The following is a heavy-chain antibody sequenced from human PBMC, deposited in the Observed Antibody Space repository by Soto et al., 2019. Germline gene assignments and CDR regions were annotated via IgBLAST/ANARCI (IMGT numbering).Heavy chain of an antibody. J-gene: IGHJ6*02. CDR3: ARERGWELPQDYYYYGMDV. Sequence: GGSLRLSCAASGFTFSSYGMHWVRQAPGKGLEWVAVIWYDGSNKYYADSVKGRFTISRDNSKNTLYLQMNSLRAEDTAVYYCARERGWELPQDYYYYGMDVWGQGTTVTVSS. CDR2: IWYDGSNK. V-gene: IGHV3-33*01. D-gene: IGHD1-26*01. CDR1: GFTFSSYG.